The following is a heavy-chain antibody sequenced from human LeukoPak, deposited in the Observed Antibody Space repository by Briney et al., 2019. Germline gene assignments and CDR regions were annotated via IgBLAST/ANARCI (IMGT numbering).Heavy chain of an antibody. J-gene: IGHJ4*02. CDR1: GYTFTSYG. D-gene: IGHD6-19*01. CDR2: ISAYNGNT. Sequence: ASVKVSCKASGYTFTSYGISWVRQAPGQGLEWMGWISAYNGNTNYAQKLQGRVTMTTDTSTSTAYMELRSLRSDDTAVYYCARMEVYSSGWYYFDYWGQGTLVTVSS. V-gene: IGHV1-18*01. CDR3: ARMEVYSSGWYYFDY.